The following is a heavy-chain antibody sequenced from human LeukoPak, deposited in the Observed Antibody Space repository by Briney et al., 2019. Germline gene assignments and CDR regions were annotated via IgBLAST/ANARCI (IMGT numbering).Heavy chain of an antibody. Sequence: ASVKVSCKASGYTFTSYGISWVRQAPGQGLEWMGWISAYNGNTNYAQKLQGRVTMTTDTSTSTAYMELRSLRSDDTAVYYCARVEEYDILTGYHNWSDPWGQGTLVTVSS. CDR3: ARVEEYDILTGYHNWSDP. CDR2: ISAYNGNT. CDR1: GYTFTSYG. V-gene: IGHV1-18*01. D-gene: IGHD3-9*01. J-gene: IGHJ5*02.